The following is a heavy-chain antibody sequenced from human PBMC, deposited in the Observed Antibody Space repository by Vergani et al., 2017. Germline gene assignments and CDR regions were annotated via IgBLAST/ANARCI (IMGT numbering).Heavy chain of an antibody. CDR2: VIPHSGCS. J-gene: IGHJ5*02. CDR3: ARGGRSNWNGLDS. CDR1: GYTFNEYY. V-gene: IGHV1-2*02. D-gene: IGHD1-1*01. Sequence: QVQLMQSKTEVKKPGASVKVSCKASGYTFNEYYHHWVRQAPGQGLEWMAWVIPHSGCSTSARKFQDRLTMTSDTSVNTAYMELTSLTADDTAIYYCARGGRSNWNGLDSWGQGTLVTVSS.